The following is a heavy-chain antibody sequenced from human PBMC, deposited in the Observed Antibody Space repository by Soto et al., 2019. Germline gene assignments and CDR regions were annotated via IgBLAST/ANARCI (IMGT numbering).Heavy chain of an antibody. J-gene: IGHJ6*02. CDR2: ISSSSSYI. CDR1: SFTIGSYS. D-gene: IGHD2-2*01. CDR3: ATDAYIGYCRSTSCYDYYYGLAV. V-gene: IGHV3-21*01. Sequence: SMWLYWSTRSFTIGSYSSNWVPQGPGKGLEWVSSISSSSSYIYYADSVKGRFTISRDNAKNSLYLQMNSLRAEHTAVYYCATDAYIGYCRSTSCYDYYYGLAVWRQG.